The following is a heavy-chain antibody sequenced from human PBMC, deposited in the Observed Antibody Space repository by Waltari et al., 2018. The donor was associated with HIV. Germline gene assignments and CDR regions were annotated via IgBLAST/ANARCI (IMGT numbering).Heavy chain of an antibody. D-gene: IGHD6-13*01. CDR3: ARVPFASSWSADSFDV. Sequence: VQLEESGGGVVQPGRSRRRTCAASGFRVRACGTHWVRQAPGKGLQWVAVIWYDGSKKEYSDSVKGRFTISKDNSKNTLFLQMNSLRVDDTAVYFCARVPFASSWSADSFDVWGPGTRITVSS. V-gene: IGHV3-33*01. CDR1: GFRVRACG. CDR2: IWYDGSKK. J-gene: IGHJ3*01.